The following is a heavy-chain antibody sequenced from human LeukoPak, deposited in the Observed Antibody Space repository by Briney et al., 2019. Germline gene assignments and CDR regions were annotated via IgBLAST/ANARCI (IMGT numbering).Heavy chain of an antibody. V-gene: IGHV4-34*01. D-gene: IGHD3-9*01. J-gene: IGHJ4*02. CDR2: INHSGST. CDR3: AREGGYYDILTGYKVRQPIDY. Sequence: PGGSLRLSCAASGFTFSSYGMSWVRQPPGKGLEWIGQINHSGSTNYNPSLKSRVTISVDTSKNQFPLKLSSVTAADTAVYYCAREGGYYDILTGYKVRQPIDYWGQGTLVTVSS. CDR1: GFTFSSYG.